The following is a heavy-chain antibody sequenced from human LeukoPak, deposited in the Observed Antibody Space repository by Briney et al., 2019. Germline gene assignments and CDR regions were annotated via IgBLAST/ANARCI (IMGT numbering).Heavy chain of an antibody. CDR2: IYHSGST. D-gene: IGHD1-1*01. CDR1: GGSISSSNW. CDR3: ARDGIRWNDAFDI. J-gene: IGHJ3*02. Sequence: PSQTLSLTCAVSGGSISSSNWWSWVRQPPGKGLEWIGEIYHSGSTSYNPSLKSRVTISVDKSKNQFSLKLSSVTAADTAVYYCARDGIRWNDAFDIWGQGTMVTVSS. V-gene: IGHV4-4*02.